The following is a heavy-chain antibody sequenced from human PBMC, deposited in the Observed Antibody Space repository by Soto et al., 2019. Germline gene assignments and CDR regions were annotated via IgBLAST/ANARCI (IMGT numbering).Heavy chain of an antibody. Sequence: ASVKVSCKASGYTFTAYYVHWVRQAPGQGLEWMGWINPNGGGTKYAQKFQGRVTMTRDTSINTAYMELTRLTSDDTAVYYCARAVHTMIQGVRFRVDQWGQGTLVTVSS. CDR3: ARAVHTMIQGVRFRVDQ. CDR1: GYTFTAYY. D-gene: IGHD3-10*01. V-gene: IGHV1-2*02. J-gene: IGHJ4*02. CDR2: INPNGGGT.